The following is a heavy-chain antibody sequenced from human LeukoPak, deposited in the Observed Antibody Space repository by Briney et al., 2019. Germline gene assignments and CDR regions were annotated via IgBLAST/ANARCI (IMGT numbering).Heavy chain of an antibody. CDR3: AGEPVLRNSYTNYFDY. CDR1: GGSISTFY. CDR2: IYTGGTT. D-gene: IGHD2-2*02. Sequence: SEALSLTCSVSGGSISTFYWSWIRQPAGKGLEWIGRIYTGGTTNYNPSFKSRVTISLDKSKNQFSLKLRSVTAADTAVYYCAGEPVLRNSYTNYFDYWDQGTLVTVSS. J-gene: IGHJ4*02. V-gene: IGHV4-4*07.